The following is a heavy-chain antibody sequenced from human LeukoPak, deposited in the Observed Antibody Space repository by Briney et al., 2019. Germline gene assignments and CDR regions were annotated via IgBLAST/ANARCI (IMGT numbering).Heavy chain of an antibody. CDR2: ISGGGGTTYYA. Sequence: GGSLRLSCAASGFTFSGYAMSWVRQSPGKGLEWVSAISGGGGTTYYAYYADSVKGRFTISRDNSKNTLYLLMNSLRGEDTAVYYCAKFYDILTGYIDYWGQGTLVTVSS. D-gene: IGHD3-9*01. CDR3: AKFYDILTGYIDY. V-gene: IGHV3-23*01. J-gene: IGHJ4*02. CDR1: GFTFSGYA.